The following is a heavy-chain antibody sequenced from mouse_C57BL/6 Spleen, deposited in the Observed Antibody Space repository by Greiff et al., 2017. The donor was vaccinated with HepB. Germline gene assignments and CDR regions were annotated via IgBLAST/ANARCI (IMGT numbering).Heavy chain of an antibody. V-gene: IGHV1-50*01. CDR1: GYTFTSYW. D-gene: IGHD1-1*01. Sequence: QVQLQQPGAELVKPGASVKLSCKASGYTFTSYWMQWVKQRPGQGLEWIGAIDPSDSYTNYNQKFKGKAKLTVDTSSSTAYMKLRSLTSEDSAVYYCARKGTYYYGSSYVGFAYWGQGTLVTVSA. CDR3: ARKGTYYYGSSYVGFAY. J-gene: IGHJ3*01. CDR2: IDPSDSYT.